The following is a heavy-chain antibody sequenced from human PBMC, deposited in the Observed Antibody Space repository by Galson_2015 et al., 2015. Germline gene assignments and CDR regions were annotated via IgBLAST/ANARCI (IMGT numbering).Heavy chain of an antibody. CDR2: ISATGSTI. CDR1: GFTFSRYG. J-gene: IGHJ5*02. Sequence: SLRLSCAASGFTFSRYGMNWVRQAPGKGLEWVSSISATGSTIDYTDSVKGRFTISRDNSRNTEYLQMNSLRVEDTALYLCASYSYASGSWCRAWFDPWGQGSLVTVSS. D-gene: IGHD3-10*01. CDR3: ASYSYASGSWCRAWFDP. V-gene: IGHV3-23*01.